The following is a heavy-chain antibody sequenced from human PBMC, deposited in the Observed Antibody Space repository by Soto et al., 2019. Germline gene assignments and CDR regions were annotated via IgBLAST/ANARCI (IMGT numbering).Heavy chain of an antibody. CDR1: GGSISSSNYS. Sequence: QLQLQESGPGLVKPSETLSLTCTVSGGSISSSNYSWGWIRQPPGKGLEWIGSIYYSGSTYYNPSLKSRVTISVDTSKNQFSLKLSSVTAADTAVYYCAMTTDFWSGYAFDYWGQGTLVTVSS. J-gene: IGHJ4*02. D-gene: IGHD3-3*01. V-gene: IGHV4-39*01. CDR3: AMTTDFWSGYAFDY. CDR2: IYYSGST.